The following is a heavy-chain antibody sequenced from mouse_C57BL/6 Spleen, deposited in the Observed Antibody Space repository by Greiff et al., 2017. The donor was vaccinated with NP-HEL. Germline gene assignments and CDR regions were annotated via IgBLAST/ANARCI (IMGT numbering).Heavy chain of an antibody. D-gene: IGHD4-1*01. CDR3: ARRGLGASTYFDY. V-gene: IGHV5-12*01. CDR1: GFTFSDYY. J-gene: IGHJ2*01. CDR2: ISNGGGST. Sequence: EVKVEESGGGLVQPGGSLKLSCAASGFTFSDYYMYWVRQTPEKRLEWVAYISNGGGSTYYPDTVKGRFTISRDNAKNTLYLQMSRLKSEDTAMYYCARRGLGASTYFDYWGQGTTLTVSS.